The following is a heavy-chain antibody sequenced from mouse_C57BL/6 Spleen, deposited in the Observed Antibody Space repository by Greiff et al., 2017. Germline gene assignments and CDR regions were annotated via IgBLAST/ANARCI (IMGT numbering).Heavy chain of an antibody. Sequence: VQLQQPGAELVKPGASVKLSCKASGYTFPSYWLHWVKQRPGQGLEWIGMIHPNSGSTNYNVQFKSKATMTVAKSSSTAYIPLSSLTYEDSAVYYGAKGDYYGSSYGAYWGQGTLVTVSA. V-gene: IGHV1-64*01. CDR2: IHPNSGST. D-gene: IGHD1-1*01. CDR1: GYTFPSYW. J-gene: IGHJ3*01. CDR3: AKGDYYGSSYGAY.